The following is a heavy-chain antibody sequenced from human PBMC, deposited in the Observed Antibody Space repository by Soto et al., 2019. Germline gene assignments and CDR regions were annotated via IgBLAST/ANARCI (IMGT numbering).Heavy chain of an antibody. D-gene: IGHD3-3*01. CDR2: IIPIFGTA. J-gene: IGHJ6*02. V-gene: IGHV1-69*06. CDR3: AKDIRRFLPYGMDV. CDR1: GGTFSSYA. Sequence: SVKVSCKASGGTFSSYAISWVRQAPGQGLEWMGGIIPIFGTANYAQKFQGRVTITADKSTSTAYMELSSLRSEDTALYYRAKDIRRFLPYGMDVWGQGTTVTVSS.